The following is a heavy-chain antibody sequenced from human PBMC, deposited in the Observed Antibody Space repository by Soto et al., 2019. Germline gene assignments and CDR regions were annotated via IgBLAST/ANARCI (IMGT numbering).Heavy chain of an antibody. V-gene: IGHV1-18*01. D-gene: IGHD2-8*01. CDR2: ISAYNGFT. J-gene: IGHJ5*02. CDR1: GYTFSEHG. CDR3: AKDRPRLTQQFNGVS. Sequence: QIQLVQSGPEVKKPGASVRVSCKASGYTFSEHGFSWVRQGPGQGLEWLGWISAYNGFTDYAQKFQGRLTLTTDTSTSTAYMELRSLRSDDTAVYSCAKDRPRLTQQFNGVSWGQGTLVTVSS.